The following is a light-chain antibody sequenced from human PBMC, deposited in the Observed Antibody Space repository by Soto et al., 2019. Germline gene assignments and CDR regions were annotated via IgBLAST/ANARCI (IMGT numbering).Light chain of an antibody. V-gene: IGKV3-15*01. CDR1: QGIGDT. CDR3: QHYVTWPLT. CDR2: DTS. J-gene: IGKJ4*01. Sequence: EIVMTQSPPTFSVAXSERATLSXXASQGIGDTLAWYQQKPGQTPRLLIYDTSIRATGVPARFSGSRSGAEFTLTISSLQSEDFAVYYCQHYVTWPLTFGGGTKVDIK.